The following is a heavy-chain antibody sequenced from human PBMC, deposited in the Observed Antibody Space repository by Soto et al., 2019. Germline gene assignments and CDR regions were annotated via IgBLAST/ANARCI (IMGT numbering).Heavy chain of an antibody. CDR2: ISNSGGGT. V-gene: IGHV3-23*01. CDR3: ANRVYHGDFDY. CDR1: GFTFSSYA. D-gene: IGHD2-2*01. Sequence: EVQLLESGGGLVQPGGSLRLSCAASGFTFSSYAMSWVRQAPGKGLEWVSAISNSGGGTYYADSVKGRFTRSRDNSKNTLYLQMNSLRADDTAVYYCANRVYHGDFDYWGQGTLVTVSS. J-gene: IGHJ4*02.